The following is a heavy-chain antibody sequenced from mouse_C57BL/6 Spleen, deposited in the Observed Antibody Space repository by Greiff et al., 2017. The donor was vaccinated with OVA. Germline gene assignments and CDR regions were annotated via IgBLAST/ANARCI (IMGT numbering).Heavy chain of an antibody. J-gene: IGHJ4*01. CDR3: ARNYDYEGYAMDY. D-gene: IGHD2-4*01. CDR2: ILPGSGST. Sequence: VQLQQSGAELMKPGASVKLSCKATGYTFTGYWIEWVKQRPGHGLEWIGEILPGSGSTNYNEKFKGKATFTADTSSNTASMQLSSLTTEDSAIYYCARNYDYEGYAMDYWGQGTSVTVYS. V-gene: IGHV1-9*01. CDR1: GYTFTGYW.